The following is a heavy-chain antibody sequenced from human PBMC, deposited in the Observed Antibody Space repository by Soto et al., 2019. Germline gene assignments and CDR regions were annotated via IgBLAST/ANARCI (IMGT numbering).Heavy chain of an antibody. CDR2: IGHRGRTI. CDR3: ARDPTIYSGKFDYGLDV. D-gene: IGHD4-4*01. J-gene: IGHJ6*02. CDR1: GFTFSNYE. Sequence: PGGSLRLSCAASGFTFSNYEMNWVRQAPGKGLEWVSYIGHRGRTIYYADSVKGRFTISRDNAKNSLYLQMNSLRAEDTAVYYCARDPTIYSGKFDYGLDVWGQGTTVTVSS. V-gene: IGHV3-48*03.